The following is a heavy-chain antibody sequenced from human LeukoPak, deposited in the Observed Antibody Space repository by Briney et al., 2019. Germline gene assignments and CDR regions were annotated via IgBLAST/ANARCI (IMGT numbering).Heavy chain of an antibody. V-gene: IGHV1-8*02. D-gene: IGHD3-10*01. J-gene: IGHJ4*02. CDR1: GYTFTGYY. CDR2: MNPNSGNT. CDR3: ARGHHEFGELFSILGY. Sequence: EASVKVSCKASGYTFTGYYMHWVRQAPGQGLEWMGWMNPNSGNTGYAQKFQGRVTMTRNTSISTAYMELSSLRSEDTAVYYCARGHHEFGELFSILGYWGQGTLVTVSS.